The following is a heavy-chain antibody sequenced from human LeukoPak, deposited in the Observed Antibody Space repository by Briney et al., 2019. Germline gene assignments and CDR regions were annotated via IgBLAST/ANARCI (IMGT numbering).Heavy chain of an antibody. CDR3: AKRGDWNSTFSYYYHMDV. CDR2: IRYDGNNK. V-gene: IGHV3-30*02. CDR1: GFTFSNYG. J-gene: IGHJ6*03. Sequence: GGSLRLSCAASGFTFSNYGIHWVRQAPGKGLEWVALIRYDGNNKYYADSVKGRFTISRDNSKNTLYLQMNSLRAEDTAVYYCAKRGDWNSTFSYYYHMDVWGKGTTVTVSS. D-gene: IGHD1-7*01.